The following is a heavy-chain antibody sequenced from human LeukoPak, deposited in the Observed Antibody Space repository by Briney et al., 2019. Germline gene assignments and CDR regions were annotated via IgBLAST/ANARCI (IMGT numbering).Heavy chain of an antibody. J-gene: IGHJ4*02. V-gene: IGHV3-30*03. D-gene: IGHD3-22*01. CDR1: GFTFSSYG. CDR3: ARVGYYDIYFDY. Sequence: PGGSLRLSCAASGFTFSSYGMHWVRQAPGKGLEWVAVISYDGSNKYYADSVKGRFTISRDNAKNTLYLQMNSLRAEDTAVYYCARVGYYDIYFDYWGQGTLVTVSS. CDR2: ISYDGSNK.